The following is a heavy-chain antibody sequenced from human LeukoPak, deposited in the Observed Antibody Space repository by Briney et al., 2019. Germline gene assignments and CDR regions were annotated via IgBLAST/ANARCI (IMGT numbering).Heavy chain of an antibody. CDR2: ISWNSGSI. CDR3: AKDMDTAMASGGLFDY. D-gene: IGHD5-18*01. V-gene: IGHV3-9*03. J-gene: IGHJ4*02. CDR1: GFTFDDYA. Sequence: GGSLRLSCAASGFTFDDYAMHWVRQAPGKGLEWVSGISWNSGSIGYADSVKGRFTISGDNAKNSLYLQMNSLRAEDMALYYCAKDMDTAMASGGLFDYWGQGTLVTVSS.